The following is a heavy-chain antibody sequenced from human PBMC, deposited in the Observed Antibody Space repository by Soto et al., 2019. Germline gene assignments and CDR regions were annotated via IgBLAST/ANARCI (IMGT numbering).Heavy chain of an antibody. CDR1: GFTFSSYA. D-gene: IGHD2-2*02. J-gene: IGHJ6*02. CDR3: AKDIVVVPAAVQFYYYYGMDV. V-gene: IGHV3-23*01. Sequence: GGSLRLSCAASGFTFSSYAMSWVRQAPGKGLEWVSAISGSGGSTYYADSVKGRFTISRDNSKNTLYLQMNSLRAEDTAVYYCAKDIVVVPAAVQFYYYYGMDVWGQGTTVTSP. CDR2: ISGSGGST.